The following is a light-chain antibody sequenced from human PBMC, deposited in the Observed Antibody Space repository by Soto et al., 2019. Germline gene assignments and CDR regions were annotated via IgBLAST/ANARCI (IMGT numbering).Light chain of an antibody. V-gene: IGKV3-20*01. CDR3: QQYGSSPLT. Sequence: EIVLTQSPGTLSLSPGERATLSCRASQSVSSCYLAWYQQKPGQAPRLLIYGASSRATGIPDRFRGSGSGTDFTLTISRLEPEDFAVYYCQQYGSSPLTFGPGTKVDIK. J-gene: IGKJ3*01. CDR1: QSVSSCY. CDR2: GAS.